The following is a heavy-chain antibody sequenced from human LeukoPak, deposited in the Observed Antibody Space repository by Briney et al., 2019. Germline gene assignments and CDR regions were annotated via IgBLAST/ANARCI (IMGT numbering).Heavy chain of an antibody. CDR2: ISAYNGNR. D-gene: IGHD5-12*01. J-gene: IGHJ4*02. CDR3: VRDDSGAKVDIDY. Sequence: GASVKVSCKASGYSFGDYGFSWVRQAPGQGLEWLGWISAYNGNRNYAQKVEGRVTMTTDTSTSTAYLELRGLRPDDTAVYYCVRDDSGAKVDIDYWGQGTLLIVSS. V-gene: IGHV1-18*01. CDR1: GYSFGDYG.